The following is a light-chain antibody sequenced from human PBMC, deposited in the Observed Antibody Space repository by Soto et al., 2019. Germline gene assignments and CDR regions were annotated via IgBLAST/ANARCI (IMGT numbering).Light chain of an antibody. V-gene: IGLV1-40*01. CDR1: SSNIGPTYD. Sequence: QSVLTQPPSVSGAPGQRVTISFTGRSSNIGPTYDVHWYQQLPGTAPKLLISANTNRPSGVPDRFSGSKSGTSASLAITGLQAEDAADYFCQSYDSSLSGYVFGTGTKLTVL. CDR2: ANT. CDR3: QSYDSSLSGYV. J-gene: IGLJ1*01.